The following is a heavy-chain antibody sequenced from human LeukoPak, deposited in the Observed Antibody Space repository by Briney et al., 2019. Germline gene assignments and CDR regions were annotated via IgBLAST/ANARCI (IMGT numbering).Heavy chain of an antibody. V-gene: IGHV4-59*01. CDR2: IYYSGST. Sequence: SETMSLTCTVSGGSISSYYWSWIRQPPGKGLEWIGYIYYSGSTNHNPSLKSQVTMSVDTSKNQFSLKLSSVTAEDTAVYYCARSGSYTGPMGYWGQGTLVTVSS. J-gene: IGHJ4*02. CDR3: ARSGSYTGPMGY. D-gene: IGHD1-26*01. CDR1: GGSISSYY.